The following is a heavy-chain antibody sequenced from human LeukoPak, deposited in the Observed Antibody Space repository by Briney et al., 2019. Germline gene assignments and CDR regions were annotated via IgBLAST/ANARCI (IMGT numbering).Heavy chain of an antibody. CDR2: INPSGGNT. CDR1: GYTFTSYY. Sequence: VASVKVSCKASGYTFTSYYMHWVRPAPGQGLEWMGIINPSGGNTSYAQKFQGRVTMTRDTSTSTVYMELSSLRSEDTAVYYCARGGLLLWFGERYYGMDVWGQGTTVTVSS. CDR3: ARGGLLLWFGERYYGMDV. D-gene: IGHD3-10*01. J-gene: IGHJ6*02. V-gene: IGHV1-46*01.